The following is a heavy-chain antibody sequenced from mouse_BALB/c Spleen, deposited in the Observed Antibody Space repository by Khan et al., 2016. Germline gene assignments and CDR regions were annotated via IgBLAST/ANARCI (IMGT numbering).Heavy chain of an antibody. CDR3: SKSNYDVDYYAMDD. D-gene: IGHD2-4*01. J-gene: IGHJ4*01. V-gene: IGHV2-5-1*01. CDR1: GFSLTSYG. CDR2: IWRGGST. Sequence: QVQLKQSGPSLVQPSQSLSITCTVSGFSLTSYGVHWVRQSPGKGLEWLGVIWRGGSTDYNAAFMSRLSITKDNSKSQVFFKMNSLQADDTAIYYWSKSNYDVDYYAMDDWGQGTSVAVSS.